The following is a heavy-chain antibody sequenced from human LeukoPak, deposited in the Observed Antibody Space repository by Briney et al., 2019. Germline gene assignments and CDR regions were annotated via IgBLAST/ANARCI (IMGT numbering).Heavy chain of an antibody. J-gene: IGHJ4*02. V-gene: IGHV3-49*03. CDR2: IRSKAFGGTT. Sequence: AGGSLRLSCAASGFTVSSNYMSWFRQAPGKGLEWVGFIRSKAFGGTTEYAASVKGRFTVSRDDSKSIAYLQMNSLKTEDTAVYYCTRDRFGGGSSDYWGQGTLVSVSS. CDR3: TRDRFGGGSSDY. D-gene: IGHD4-23*01. CDR1: GFTVSSNY.